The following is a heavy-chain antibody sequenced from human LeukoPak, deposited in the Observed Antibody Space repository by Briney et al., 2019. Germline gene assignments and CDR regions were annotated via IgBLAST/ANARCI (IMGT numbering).Heavy chain of an antibody. D-gene: IGHD3-3*01. CDR2: ISSSSSTI. CDR1: GFTFSSYS. V-gene: IGHV3-48*01. J-gene: IGHJ3*02. CDR3: ARDGPNYDFWSGYHRYDAFDI. Sequence: GGSLRLSCAASGFTFSSYSMNWVRQAPGKGLEWVSYISSSSSTIYYADSVKGRFTISRDNAKNSLYLQMNSLRAEDTAVYYCARDGPNYDFWSGYHRYDAFDIWGQGTMVTVSS.